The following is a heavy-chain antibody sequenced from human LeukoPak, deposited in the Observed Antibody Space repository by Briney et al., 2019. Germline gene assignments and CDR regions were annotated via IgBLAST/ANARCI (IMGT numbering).Heavy chain of an antibody. J-gene: IGHJ3*02. CDR2: VNHSGST. D-gene: IGHD4-23*01. V-gene: IGHV4-34*01. CDR3: WRHLEYYGGPPVDAFDI. CDR1: GGSFSGNY. Sequence: SETLSLTCAVSGGSFSGNYWSWIRQPPRKGLGWSGEVNHSGSTNYNPSPTIRITISVDTSKNKFPLHLSSRSAADTAVSYSWRHLEYYGGPPVDAFDIWGQGTMVTASS.